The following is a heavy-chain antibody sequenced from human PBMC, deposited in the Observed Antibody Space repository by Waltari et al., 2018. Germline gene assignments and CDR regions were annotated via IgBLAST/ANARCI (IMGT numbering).Heavy chain of an antibody. D-gene: IGHD3-10*01. CDR2: AKSKPEGGAI. CDR3: IHYGPETYSTDK. V-gene: IGHV3-15*01. CDR1: GLPFSRAT. J-gene: IGHJ4*02. Sequence: EVQMVESGGDLVKPGGSLRLSCAASGLPFSRATMTWVRQAPGKGLGWVGRAKSKPEGGAIDYAAPVRGRFNILRDDSKNTLYLQMNSLRTEDTGVYYCIHYGPETYSTDKWGPGTLVTVSS.